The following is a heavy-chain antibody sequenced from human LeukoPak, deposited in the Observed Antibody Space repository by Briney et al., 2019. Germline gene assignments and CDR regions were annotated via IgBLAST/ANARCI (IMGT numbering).Heavy chain of an antibody. J-gene: IGHJ4*02. D-gene: IGHD3-10*01. V-gene: IGHV4-39*07. CDR2: IYYSGST. Sequence: SETLSLTCSVSGGSISSSSYYWGWIRQPPGKGLEWIGSIYYSGSTNYNPSLKSRVTISVDTSKNQFSLELSSVTAADTAVYYCARFNYYGSGSYSYYFDYWGQGTLVTVSS. CDR1: GGSISSSSYY. CDR3: ARFNYYGSGSYSYYFDY.